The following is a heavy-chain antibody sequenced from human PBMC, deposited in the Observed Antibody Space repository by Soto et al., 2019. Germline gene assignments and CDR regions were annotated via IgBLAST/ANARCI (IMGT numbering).Heavy chain of an antibody. CDR3: ASLTREGQIAAAGSNYYYYGMDV. D-gene: IGHD6-13*01. Sequence: SETLSLTCTVSGGSISSYYWSWIRQPPGKGLEWIGYIYYSGSTNYNPSLKSRVTISVDTSKNQFSLKLSSVTAADTAVYYCASLTREGQIAAAGSNYYYYGMDVWGQGTTVTVSS. V-gene: IGHV4-59*01. CDR1: GGSISSYY. J-gene: IGHJ6*02. CDR2: IYYSGST.